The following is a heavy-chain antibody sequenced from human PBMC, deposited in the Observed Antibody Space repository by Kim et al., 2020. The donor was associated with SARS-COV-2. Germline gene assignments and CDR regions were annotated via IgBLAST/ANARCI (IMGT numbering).Heavy chain of an antibody. V-gene: IGHV3-23*01. CDR3: AKGDRSGSYLFDY. Sequence: CADSVKGRFTNSRDNSKNTLYLQMNSLRAEDTAVYYCAKGDRSGSYLFDYWGQGTLVTVSS. J-gene: IGHJ4*02. D-gene: IGHD3-10*01.